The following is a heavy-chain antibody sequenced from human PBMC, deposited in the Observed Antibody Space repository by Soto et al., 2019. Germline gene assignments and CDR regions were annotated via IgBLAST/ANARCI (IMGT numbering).Heavy chain of an antibody. CDR2: INAGSGNT. Sequence: ASVKVSCKATGYTFSAYTMNWVRQAPGQSLEWMGWINAGSGNTKYSQKFQGRVTMTRNTSISTAYMELSSLRSEDTAVYYCARDYSSGYGMDVWGQGTTVTVSS. V-gene: IGHV1-3*01. CDR3: ARDYSSGYGMDV. CDR1: GYTFSAYT. D-gene: IGHD6-19*01. J-gene: IGHJ6*02.